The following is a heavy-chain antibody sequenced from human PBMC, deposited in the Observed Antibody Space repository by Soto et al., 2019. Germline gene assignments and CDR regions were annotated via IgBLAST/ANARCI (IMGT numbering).Heavy chain of an antibody. CDR1: GFTFSDYY. D-gene: IGHD2-2*01. CDR3: ARRYASRRANWFDP. Sequence: GGSLRLSCAASGFTFSDYYMSWIRQAPGKGLEWVSYISSSGSTIYYADSVKGRFTISRDNAKNSLYLQMNSLRAEDTAVYYCARRYASRRANWFDPWGQGTLVTVSS. CDR2: ISSSGSTI. J-gene: IGHJ5*02. V-gene: IGHV3-11*01.